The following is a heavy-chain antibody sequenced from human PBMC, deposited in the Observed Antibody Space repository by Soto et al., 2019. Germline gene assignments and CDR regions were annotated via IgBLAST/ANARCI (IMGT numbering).Heavy chain of an antibody. V-gene: IGHV4-34*01. CDR2: INHSGST. J-gene: IGHJ5*02. CDR1: GGSFSGYY. Sequence: QVQLQQWGAGLLKPSETLSLTCAVYGGSFSGYYWSWIRQPPGKGLEWIGEINHSGSTNYNPSLKSRVTISVDTSKNQFSLKLSSVTAADTAVYYCARGLRRRRYNWFDPWGQGTLVTVSS. CDR3: ARGLRRRRYNWFDP.